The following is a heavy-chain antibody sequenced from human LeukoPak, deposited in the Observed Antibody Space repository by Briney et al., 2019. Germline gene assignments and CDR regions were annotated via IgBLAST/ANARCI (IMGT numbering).Heavy chain of an antibody. Sequence: ASVKVSCKASGGTFSNYAISWVRQAPGQGLEWMGGIIPIFGMANYAQKFQGRVTITADESTSTAYIDLSSLRSEDTAVYCCARSREMATMFDVDYWGQGTLVTVSS. CDR2: IIPIFGMA. CDR1: GGTFSNYA. J-gene: IGHJ4*02. V-gene: IGHV1-69*01. CDR3: ARSREMATMFDVDY. D-gene: IGHD5-24*01.